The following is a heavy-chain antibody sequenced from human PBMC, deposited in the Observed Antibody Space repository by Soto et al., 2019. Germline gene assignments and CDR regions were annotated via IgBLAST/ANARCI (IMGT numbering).Heavy chain of an antibody. CDR1: GFSLSTSGVG. V-gene: IGHV2-5*01. D-gene: IGHD4-4*01. Sequence: QITLKESGPTLVNPTQTLTLTCTFSGFSLSTSGVGVGWIRQPPGKALEGLALIYWSDEKRYSPSLSSRLTITKDTSKNQVVLTMTNMDPVDTATYSCAHRRGADYKGCFHYWGQGTLVTVSS. CDR2: IYWSDEK. CDR3: AHRRGADYKGCFHY. J-gene: IGHJ4*02.